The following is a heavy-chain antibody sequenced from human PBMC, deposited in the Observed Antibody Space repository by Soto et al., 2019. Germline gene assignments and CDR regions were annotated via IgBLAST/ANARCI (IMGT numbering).Heavy chain of an antibody. D-gene: IGHD6-19*01. J-gene: IGHJ4*02. CDR2: ISYDGSNK. Sequence: QVQLVESGGGVVQPGRSLRLSCAASGFTFSSYAMHWVRQAPGKGLEWVAVISYDGSNKYYADSVKGRFTISRDNSKNTLYLQMNSLRAEDTAVYYCASTANSSGWYYYFDYWGQGTLVTVSS. V-gene: IGHV3-30-3*01. CDR1: GFTFSSYA. CDR3: ASTANSSGWYYYFDY.